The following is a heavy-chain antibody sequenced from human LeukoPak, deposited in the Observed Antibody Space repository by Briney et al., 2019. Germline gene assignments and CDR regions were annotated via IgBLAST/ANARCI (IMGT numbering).Heavy chain of an antibody. V-gene: IGHV1-69*10. CDR1: GGTFSSNA. D-gene: IGHD2-2*01. CDR3: ASEDCSSTSCSAKYYFDY. CDR2: IIPIFNIV. Sequence: SVKVSCKVSGGTFSSNAISWVRQAPGQGLDWMGGIIPIFNIVNYAQKFQGRVTITADKSTSTAYMELSSLRSEDTAVYYCASEDCSSTSCSAKYYFDYWGQGTLVTVSS. J-gene: IGHJ4*02.